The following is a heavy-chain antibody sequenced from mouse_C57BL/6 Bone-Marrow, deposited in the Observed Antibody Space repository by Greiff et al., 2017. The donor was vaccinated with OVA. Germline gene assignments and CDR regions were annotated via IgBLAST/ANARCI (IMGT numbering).Heavy chain of an antibody. J-gene: IGHJ2*01. Sequence: EVQLQQSGPELVKPGASVKMSCKASGYTFTDYNMHWVKQSHGKSLEWIGYINPNNGGTSYNQKFKGKATLTVNKSSSTAYMELRSLTSEDSAVYYCAREGSITTVVCYWGQGTTLTVSS. D-gene: IGHD1-1*01. CDR2: INPNNGGT. V-gene: IGHV1-22*01. CDR3: AREGSITTVVCY. CDR1: GYTFTDYN.